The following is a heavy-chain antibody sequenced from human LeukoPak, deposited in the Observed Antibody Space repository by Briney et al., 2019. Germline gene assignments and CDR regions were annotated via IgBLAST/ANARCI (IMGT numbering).Heavy chain of an antibody. J-gene: IGHJ6*03. CDR2: ISGNGDYT. Sequence: GGSLRLSCAASGFTFSTYGMSWVRQAPGKGLDWVSAISGNGDYTYYADSVRGRFTISRDNSRTTLLLQMNSLRAEDTALYYCAKLPQAGGDYYYIDVWGKGTTVTVSS. CDR1: GFTFSTYG. V-gene: IGHV3-23*01. D-gene: IGHD6-19*01. CDR3: AKLPQAGGDYYYIDV.